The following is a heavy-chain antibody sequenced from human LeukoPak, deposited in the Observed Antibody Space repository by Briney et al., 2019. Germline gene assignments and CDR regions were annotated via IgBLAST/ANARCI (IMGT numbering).Heavy chain of an antibody. D-gene: IGHD5-18*01. CDR2: IIPIFGTA. CDR3: ASPATRGYSYGYAR. J-gene: IGHJ4*02. V-gene: IGHV1-69*13. Sequence: SVKVSCKASGYTFTSYGISWVRQAPGQGLEWMGGIIPIFGTANYAQKFQGRVTITADESTSTAYMELSSLRSEDTAVYYCASPATRGYSYGYARWGQGTLVTVSS. CDR1: GYTFTSYG.